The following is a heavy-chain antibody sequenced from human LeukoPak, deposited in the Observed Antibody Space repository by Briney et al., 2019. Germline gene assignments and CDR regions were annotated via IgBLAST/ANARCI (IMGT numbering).Heavy chain of an antibody. D-gene: IGHD2-15*01. CDR2: INPNSGGT. CDR3: ARVGCSGGSCYRSIFDY. V-gene: IGHV1-2*06. J-gene: IGHJ4*02. CDR1: GHTFTGYY. Sequence: SVKVSCKASGHTFTGYYMHWVRQAPGQGLEWMGRINPNSGGTNYAQKFQGRVTMTRDTSISTAYMELSRLRSDDTAVYYCARVGCSGGSCYRSIFDYWGQGTLVTVSS.